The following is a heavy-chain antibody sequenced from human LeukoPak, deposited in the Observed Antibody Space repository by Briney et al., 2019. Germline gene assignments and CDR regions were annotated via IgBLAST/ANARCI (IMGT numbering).Heavy chain of an antibody. V-gene: IGHV1-58*02. CDR2: IVVGSGNT. CDR3: AVSSGWYADYYYMDV. J-gene: IGHJ6*03. CDR1: GFTFTASA. Sequence: SVKVSCKTSGFTFTASAIQWVRQAPGQRLEWIGWIVVGSGNTNYAQKFQERVTITTTMSTSTAYMELSSLRSEDTAVYYCAVSSGWYADYYYMDVCGKGTTVTVSS. D-gene: IGHD6-19*01.